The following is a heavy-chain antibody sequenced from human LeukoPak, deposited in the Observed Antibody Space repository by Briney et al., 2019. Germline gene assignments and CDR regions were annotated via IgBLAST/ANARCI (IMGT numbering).Heavy chain of an antibody. CDR1: RFTFSNHG. CDR2: IWYDGSNK. CDR3: VRDRGGLRYFDY. V-gene: IGHV3-33*08. D-gene: IGHD5-12*01. Sequence: PGGSLRLSCAASRFTFSNHGMHWVRQAPGKGLEWVAVIWYDGSNKYYADSVKGRFTISRDNSKNTLYLQMNRLRAEDTAVYYCVRDRGGLRYFDYWGQGTLVTVSS. J-gene: IGHJ4*02.